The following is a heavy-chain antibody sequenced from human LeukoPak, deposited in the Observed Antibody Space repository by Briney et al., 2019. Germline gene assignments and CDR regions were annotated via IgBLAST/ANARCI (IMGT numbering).Heavy chain of an antibody. V-gene: IGHV4-59*11. J-gene: IGHJ4*02. CDR1: GGSISSHY. CDR2: IYYSGST. D-gene: IGHD2-2*01. CDR3: ARDRVPAALHFDY. Sequence: SETLSLTCTVSGGSISSHYWSWIRQPPGKGLEWIGCIYYSGSTNYNPSLKSRITISVDTSKNRFSLKLSSVTAADTAVYYCARDRVPAALHFDYWGQGTLVTVSS.